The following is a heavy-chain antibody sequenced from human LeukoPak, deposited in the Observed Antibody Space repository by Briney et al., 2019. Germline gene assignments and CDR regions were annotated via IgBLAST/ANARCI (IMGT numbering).Heavy chain of an antibody. CDR2: INYSGST. J-gene: IGHJ4*02. Sequence: PSETLPLTCTVSGGSISSYYWAWIRQPPGKGLECIGYINYSGSTNYNPSLKSQVTISLDTSKNQFSLKSSSVTAADTAVYYCARELKVGNTGYYFDSWGQGTLVTVSS. D-gene: IGHD2/OR15-2a*01. V-gene: IGHV4-59*01. CDR3: ARELKVGNTGYYFDS. CDR1: GGSISSYY.